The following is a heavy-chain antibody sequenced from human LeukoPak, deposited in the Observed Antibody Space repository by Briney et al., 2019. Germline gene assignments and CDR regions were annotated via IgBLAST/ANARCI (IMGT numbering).Heavy chain of an antibody. V-gene: IGHV4-34*01. CDR1: GGSFSGYY. Sequence: SETLSLTCAVYGGSFSGYYWSWIRQPPGKGLEWIGEINHSGSTNYNPSLKSRVTISVDTSKNQFSLKLSSVTAADTAVYYCARGRPRSGGSCYYHWGQGTLVTVSS. CDR3: ARGRPRSGGSCYYH. CDR2: INHSGST. D-gene: IGHD2-15*01. J-gene: IGHJ5*02.